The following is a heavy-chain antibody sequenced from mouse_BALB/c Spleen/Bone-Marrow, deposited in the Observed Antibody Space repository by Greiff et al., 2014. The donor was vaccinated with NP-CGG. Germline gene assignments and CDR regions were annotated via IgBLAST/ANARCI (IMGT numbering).Heavy chain of an antibody. Sequence: VQLQQSGAGLVQPGGSLKLSCVASGFTFSSYGTPWVRQTPDKRLELVATINNNGGSSYYPDSVKGQFTISRDNDKNTLYLQMSSLKSEDAAMYYCASVYGWYFDFWGAGTTVTVSS. CDR1: GFTFSSYG. CDR3: ASVYGWYFDF. V-gene: IGHV5-6-3*01. D-gene: IGHD1-1*01. J-gene: IGHJ1*01. CDR2: INNNGGSS.